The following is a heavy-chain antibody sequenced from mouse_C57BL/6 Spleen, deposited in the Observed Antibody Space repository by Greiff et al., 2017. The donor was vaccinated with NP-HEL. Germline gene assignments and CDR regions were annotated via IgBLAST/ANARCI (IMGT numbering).Heavy chain of an antibody. V-gene: IGHV2-2*01. CDR3: ARKNYGAFDV. CDR2: IWSGGST. D-gene: IGHD1-1*01. Sequence: QVQLKQSGPGLVQPSQSLSITCTVSGFSLTSYGVHWVRQSPGKGLEWLGVIWSGGSTDYNAAFISRLSISKDNSKSQVFFKMNSLQADDTAIYYCARKNYGAFDVWGTGTTVTVSS. J-gene: IGHJ1*03. CDR1: GFSLTSYG.